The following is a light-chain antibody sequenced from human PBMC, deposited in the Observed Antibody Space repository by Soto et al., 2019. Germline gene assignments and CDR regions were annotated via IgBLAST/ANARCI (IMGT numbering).Light chain of an antibody. CDR1: QSVSSW. CDR2: DAS. J-gene: IGKJ1*01. Sequence: DIQMTQSPSTLSASVGDRVTITCPASQSVSSWLAWYQQKPGKAPKLLIYDASSLESGVPSRFSGSGSGTEFTLTISSLQPDDFATYDCQQYNSYSKTFGQGTKVEIK. CDR3: QQYNSYSKT. V-gene: IGKV1-5*01.